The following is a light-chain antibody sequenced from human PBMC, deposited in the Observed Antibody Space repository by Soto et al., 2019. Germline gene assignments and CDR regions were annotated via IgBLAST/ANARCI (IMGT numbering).Light chain of an antibody. CDR3: SSYTTSGTPV. CDR1: SSDVGGYNY. J-gene: IGLJ3*02. CDR2: EVS. Sequence: QSALTQPASVSGSPGQTITISCTGTSSDVGGYNYLSWYQQHPGNAPKVMIYEVSNRPSGVSNRFSGSKSGNSASLTISGRQAEDEADYFCSSYTTSGTPVFGGGTKLTVL. V-gene: IGLV2-14*01.